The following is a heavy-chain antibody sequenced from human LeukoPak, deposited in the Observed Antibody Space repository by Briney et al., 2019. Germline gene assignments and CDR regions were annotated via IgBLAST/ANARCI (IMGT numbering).Heavy chain of an antibody. D-gene: IGHD5-18*01. J-gene: IGHJ4*02. CDR3: ARQFRGYSYGLDY. CDR2: IYYSGST. CDR1: GGSISSSSYY. Sequence: SETLSLTCTVSGGSISSSSYYWGWIRQPPGKGLEWIGSIYYSGSTYYNPSLESRVTISVDTSKNQFSLKLSSETAADTAVYYCARQFRGYSYGLDYWGQGTLVTVSS. V-gene: IGHV4-39*01.